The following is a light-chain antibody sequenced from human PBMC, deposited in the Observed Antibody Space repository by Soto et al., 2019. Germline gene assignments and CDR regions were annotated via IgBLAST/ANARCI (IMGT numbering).Light chain of an antibody. J-gene: IGKJ2*01. CDR3: HQCYSNLMYT. CDR1: QNITSY. CDR2: GAS. Sequence: DIQMTQSPSTLTASVGDRVTITCRVSQNITSYLNWYQQKPGKTPKLLIYGASRLESGVPSRFSGSGSGTDFALTIISLHTEDFATYYCHQCYSNLMYTFGQGTKLEIK. V-gene: IGKV1-39*01.